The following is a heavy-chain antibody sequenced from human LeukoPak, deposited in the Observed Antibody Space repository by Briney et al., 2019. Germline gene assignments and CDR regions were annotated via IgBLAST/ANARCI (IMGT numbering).Heavy chain of an antibody. J-gene: IGHJ4*02. CDR2: INPYSGDT. Sequence: GASVKVSCKAPGYTFTGYHIHWVRQALGQGLEWMGRINPYSGDTNFAQKFQGRVTMTRDTSITTAYMDLSSLTPDDTAVYFCARDQGSLTRSWYTGYWGQGTQVTVSS. V-gene: IGHV1-2*06. D-gene: IGHD6-13*01. CDR3: ARDQGSLTRSWYTGY. CDR1: GYTFTGYH.